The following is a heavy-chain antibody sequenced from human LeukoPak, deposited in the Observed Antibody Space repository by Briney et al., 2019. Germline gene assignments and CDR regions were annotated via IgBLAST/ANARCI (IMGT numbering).Heavy chain of an antibody. D-gene: IGHD6-6*01. J-gene: IGHJ3*02. CDR2: IYYSGST. CDR3: ARRGVAAQARGRLFAFDI. V-gene: IGHV4-39*01. CDR1: GGSISSSSYY. Sequence: SETLSLTCTVSGGSISSSSYYWGWIRQPPGKGLEWIGSIYYSGSTYYNPSLKSRVTISVDTSKNQFSLKLSSVTAADTAVYYCARRGVAAQARGRLFAFDIWGQGTMVTVSS.